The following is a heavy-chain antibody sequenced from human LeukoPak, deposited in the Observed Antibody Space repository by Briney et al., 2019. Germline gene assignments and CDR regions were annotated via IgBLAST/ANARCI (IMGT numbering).Heavy chain of an antibody. D-gene: IGHD5-24*01. CDR3: AREGHGGQLIPFDY. CDR1: GGTFSSYA. Sequence: ASVKVSCKASGGTFSSYANSWVRQAPGQGLEWMGGIIPIFGTANYAQKFQGRVTITADESTSTAYMELSSLRSEDTAVYYCAREGHGGQLIPFDYWGQGTLVTVSS. CDR2: IIPIFGTA. J-gene: IGHJ4*02. V-gene: IGHV1-69*13.